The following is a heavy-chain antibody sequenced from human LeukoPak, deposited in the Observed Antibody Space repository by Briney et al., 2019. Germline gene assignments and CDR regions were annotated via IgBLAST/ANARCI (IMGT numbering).Heavy chain of an antibody. CDR3: ARGHCSGGSCYLGSVDY. D-gene: IGHD2-15*01. V-gene: IGHV1-46*01. J-gene: IGHJ4*02. CDR1: GYTFTSYY. CDR2: INPSGGST. Sequence: ASVKVSCKASGYTFTSYYMHWVRQAPGQGLEWMGIINPSGGSTSYARKFQGRVTMTRDTSTSTVYMELSSLRSEDTAVYYCARGHCSGGSCYLGSVDYWGQGTLVTVSS.